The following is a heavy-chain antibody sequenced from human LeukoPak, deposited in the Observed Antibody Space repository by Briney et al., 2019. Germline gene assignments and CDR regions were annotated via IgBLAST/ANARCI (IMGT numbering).Heavy chain of an antibody. CDR2: INHSGST. Sequence: PSETLSLTCAVYGXSFSGYYWSWIRQPPGKGLEWIGEINHSGSTNYNPSLKSRVTISVDTSKNQFSLKLSSVTAADTAVYYCARDYCTSTSCHFDYWGQGTLVTVSS. D-gene: IGHD2-2*01. CDR1: GXSFSGYY. CDR3: ARDYCTSTSCHFDY. V-gene: IGHV4-34*01. J-gene: IGHJ4*02.